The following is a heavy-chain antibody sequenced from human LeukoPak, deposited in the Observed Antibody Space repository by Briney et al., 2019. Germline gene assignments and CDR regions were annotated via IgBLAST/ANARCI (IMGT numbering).Heavy chain of an antibody. J-gene: IGHJ4*02. D-gene: IGHD6-25*01. Sequence: QPGGSLRLPCAASGFTFSNYAMSWVRQAPGKGLEYVSSITVSGSTYYADSVKGRFTISRDNSKNTLSLQMTSLSAEDTAMYYCAKIAAGGPAYYFDYWGQGTLVTVSS. CDR2: ITVSGST. V-gene: IGHV3-23*01. CDR3: AKIAAGGPAYYFDY. CDR1: GFTFSNYA.